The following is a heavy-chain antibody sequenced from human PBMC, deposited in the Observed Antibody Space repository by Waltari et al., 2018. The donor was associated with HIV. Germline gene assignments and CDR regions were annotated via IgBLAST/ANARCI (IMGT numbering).Heavy chain of an antibody. CDR2: IYWDDAK. CDR3: AHTPYDYVWGSPLRERIINWFDP. D-gene: IGHD3-16*01. CDR1: GFSLSTSGVG. Sequence: QITLTESGPTLVKPTQTLTLTCTFSGFSLSTSGVGVGWIRQPPGTALEWLALIYWDDAKRYSPSLKSRLTITKDTSKNQVVLTMTNMDPVDTATYYCAHTPYDYVWGSPLRERIINWFDPWGQGTLVTVSS. V-gene: IGHV2-5*02. J-gene: IGHJ5*02.